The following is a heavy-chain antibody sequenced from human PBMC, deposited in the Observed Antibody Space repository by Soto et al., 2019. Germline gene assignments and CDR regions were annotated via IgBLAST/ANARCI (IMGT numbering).Heavy chain of an antibody. V-gene: IGHV1-2*02. D-gene: IGHD3-10*01. CDR3: AKKVNSGPGSQYFDY. Sequence: ASVKVSCKASGYTFTGYFFHWVRQAPGQGLEWMGWINPNSGGTNYAQKFQGRVTMTRDTSISTAYMELSRLRSDDTAIYYCAKKVNSGPGSQYFDYWGQGTLVTVSS. J-gene: IGHJ4*02. CDR2: INPNSGGT. CDR1: GYTFTGYF.